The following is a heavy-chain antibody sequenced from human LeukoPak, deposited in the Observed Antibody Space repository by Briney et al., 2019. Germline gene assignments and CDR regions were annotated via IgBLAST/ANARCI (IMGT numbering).Heavy chain of an antibody. J-gene: IGHJ5*02. CDR2: ISKNGKTI. CDR1: GFTFSDYY. D-gene: IGHD2-21*01. V-gene: IGHV3-11*01. Sequence: GGSLRLSCAASGFTFSDYYMSWIRQAPGKGLEWLSYISKNGKTIYYADSVKGRFTISRDNAKKSAYLQMNSLRAEDTAVYYCATTGLLGDIPWGQGTLATVSS. CDR3: ATTGLLGDIP.